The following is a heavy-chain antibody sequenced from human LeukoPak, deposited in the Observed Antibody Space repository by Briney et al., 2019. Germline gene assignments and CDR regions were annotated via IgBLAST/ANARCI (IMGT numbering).Heavy chain of an antibody. CDR1: GGSISSSSYY. CDR3: ARYCSGGSCYSYYSDY. D-gene: IGHD2-15*01. CDR2: IYYSGST. V-gene: IGHV4-39*07. Sequence: SETLSLTCTVSGGSISSSSYYWGWIRQPPGKGLEWIGSIYYSGSTYYNPSLKSRVTISVDTSKNQFSLKLSSVTAADTAVYYCARYCSGGSCYSYYSDYWGQGTLVTVSS. J-gene: IGHJ4*02.